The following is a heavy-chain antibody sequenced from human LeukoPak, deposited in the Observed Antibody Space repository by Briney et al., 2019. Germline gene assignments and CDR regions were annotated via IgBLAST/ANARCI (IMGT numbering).Heavy chain of an antibody. Sequence: PSETLSLTCAVYGGSFSGYYWSWILQPPGKGVEGIGEINHSGSTNYNPPLKSRVTISVDTSKNQFSLKLSSVTAADTAVYYCARVVVAATWGLTPYYYYYYMDVWGQGTTVTVSS. D-gene: IGHD2-15*01. CDR3: ARVVVAATWGLTPYYYYYYMDV. V-gene: IGHV4-34*01. CDR2: INHSGST. J-gene: IGHJ6*03. CDR1: GGSFSGYY.